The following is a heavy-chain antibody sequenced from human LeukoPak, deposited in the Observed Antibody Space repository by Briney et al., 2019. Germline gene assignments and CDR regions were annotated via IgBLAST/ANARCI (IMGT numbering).Heavy chain of an antibody. Sequence: SETLSLTCAVSGYSISSGYYWGWSRQPPGKGLEWIGSIYHSGSTYYNPSLKSRVTISVDTSKNQFSLELSSVTAADTAVYYCARNANRGSTFDYWGQGTLVTVSS. J-gene: IGHJ4*02. D-gene: IGHD1-26*01. CDR2: IYHSGST. CDR1: GYSISSGYY. V-gene: IGHV4-38-2*01. CDR3: ARNANRGSTFDY.